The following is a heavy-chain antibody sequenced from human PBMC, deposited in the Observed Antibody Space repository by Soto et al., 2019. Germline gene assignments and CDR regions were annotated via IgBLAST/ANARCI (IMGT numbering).Heavy chain of an antibody. D-gene: IGHD4-4*01. V-gene: IGHV3-30*03. CDR2: ISYDGSNK. CDR1: GFTFSSYG. J-gene: IGHJ6*02. CDR3: ARVHRDYSNYVFSFLWYYGMDV. Sequence: GGSLRLSCAASGFTFSSYGMHWVRQAPGKGLEWVALISYDGSNKYYADSVKGRFTISRDNSKNTLYLQMNSLRAEDTAVYYCARVHRDYSNYVFSFLWYYGMDVWGQGTTVTVSS.